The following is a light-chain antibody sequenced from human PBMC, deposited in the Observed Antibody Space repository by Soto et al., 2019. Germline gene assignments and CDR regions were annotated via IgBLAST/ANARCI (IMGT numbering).Light chain of an antibody. V-gene: IGLV1-44*01. CDR3: SGWDDSLRIFL. J-gene: IGLJ2*01. CDR1: SANIGSNS. Sequence: QSVLTQPPSASGTPGQTVTISCFGSSANIGSNSVNWYQQLPGTAPKLLIYNNAQRPSGVPDRFSGSKSGTSGSLAISGLQSQDEADYYCSGWDDSLRIFLFGGGTKLNVL. CDR2: NNA.